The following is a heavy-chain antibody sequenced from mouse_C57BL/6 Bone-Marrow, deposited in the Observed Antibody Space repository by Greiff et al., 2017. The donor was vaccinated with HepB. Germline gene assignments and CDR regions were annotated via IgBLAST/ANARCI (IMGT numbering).Heavy chain of an antibody. V-gene: IGHV2-5*01. CDR2: IWRGGST. CDR1: GFSLTSYG. J-gene: IGHJ3*01. D-gene: IGHD1-1*02. Sequence: VKLVESGPGLVQPSQSLSITCTVSGFSLTSYGVHWVRQSPGKGLEWLGVIWRGGSTDYNAAFMSRLSITKDNSKSQVFFKMNSMQADDTAIYYCAKKGGGNGDWFAYWGQGTLVTVSA. CDR3: AKKGGGNGDWFAY.